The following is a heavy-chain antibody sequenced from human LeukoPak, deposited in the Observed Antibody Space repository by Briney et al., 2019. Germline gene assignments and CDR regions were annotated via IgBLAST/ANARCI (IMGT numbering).Heavy chain of an antibody. J-gene: IGHJ6*03. CDR3: ARGIHCSSTSCYYYYYYMDV. Sequence: PSETLSLTCTVSGGSISSYYWSWIRRPAGKGLEWIGRIYTSGSTNYNPSLKSRVTMSVDTSKNQFSLKLSSVTAADTAVYYCARGIHCSSTSCYYYYYYMDVWGKGTTVTVSS. CDR2: IYTSGST. CDR1: GGSISSYY. D-gene: IGHD2-2*01. V-gene: IGHV4-4*07.